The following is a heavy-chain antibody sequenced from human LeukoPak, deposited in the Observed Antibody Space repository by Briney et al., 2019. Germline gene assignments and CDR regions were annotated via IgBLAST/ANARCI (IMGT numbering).Heavy chain of an antibody. CDR2: IYYSGST. J-gene: IGHJ5*02. Sequence: SQTLSLTCTVSGGSISSGGYYWSWIRQHPGKGLEWIGYIYYSGSTYYNPSLKSRVTISVDTSKNQFSLKLSSVTAADTAVYYCARDRRPYYYDSSGVDAGFDPWGQGTLVTVSS. D-gene: IGHD3-22*01. CDR1: GGSISSGGYY. V-gene: IGHV4-31*03. CDR3: ARDRRPYYYDSSGVDAGFDP.